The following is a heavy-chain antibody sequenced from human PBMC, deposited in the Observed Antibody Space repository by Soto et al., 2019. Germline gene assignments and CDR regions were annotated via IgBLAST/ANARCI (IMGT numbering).Heavy chain of an antibody. CDR2: ISTSGATR. J-gene: IGHJ4*02. CDR1: GFTFSTDS. CDR3: ARFFASGFDY. Sequence: EVQLVESGGGLVQPGGSLILACVASGFTFSTDSMNWVRQAPGKGLEWVAHISTSGATRYYADSVKGRFTISRDNAKTSLYLQMDSLRNEDTAVSYCARFFASGFDYWGQGTLVTVSS. V-gene: IGHV3-48*02. D-gene: IGHD6-19*01.